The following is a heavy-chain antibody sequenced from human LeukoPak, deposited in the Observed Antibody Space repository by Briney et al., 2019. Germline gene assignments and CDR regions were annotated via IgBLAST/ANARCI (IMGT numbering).Heavy chain of an antibody. CDR1: GFTFSTYG. V-gene: IGHV4-39*07. J-gene: IGHJ3*02. CDR3: ARGVMVTRAFDI. Sequence: PGGSLRLSCAASGFTFSTYGMTWVRQAPGKGLEWIGSIYYSGNTYYNPSLKGRVAISGDASKNQFSLKLSSVTAADTAVYYCARGVMVTRAFDIWGQGTMVTVSS. CDR2: IYYSGNT. D-gene: IGHD5-18*01.